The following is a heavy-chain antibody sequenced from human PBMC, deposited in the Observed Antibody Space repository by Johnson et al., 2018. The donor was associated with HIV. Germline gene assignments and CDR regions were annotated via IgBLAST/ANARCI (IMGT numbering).Heavy chain of an antibody. CDR3: ARGSTMRVSAFDL. D-gene: IGHD3-22*01. CDR2: ISYDGSNK. V-gene: IGHV3-30*03. CDR1: GFTFSSYG. J-gene: IGHJ3*01. Sequence: QVQLVESGGGVVQPGRSLRLSCAASGFTFSSYGMHWVRQAPGKGLNWVAVISYDGSNKYYADSVKGRFTISRDNSKNTLYLQMNSLRTEDTAVYYCARGSTMRVSAFDLWGQGTMVTVSS.